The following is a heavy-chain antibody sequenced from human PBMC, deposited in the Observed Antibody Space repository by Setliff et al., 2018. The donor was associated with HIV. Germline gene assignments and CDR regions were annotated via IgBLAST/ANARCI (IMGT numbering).Heavy chain of an antibody. CDR3: ARGKTWLRFLDT. J-gene: IGHJ5*02. Sequence: GASVKVSCKASGYTFNNYGISWVRQAPGQGLEGMGWINTHSGYTNYAQNVQGRVTVTRDTSTSTAYMELRSLKSDDTVVYYCARGKTWLRFLDTWGQGTLVTVSS. V-gene: IGHV1-18*01. CDR1: GYTFNNYG. CDR2: INTHSGYT. D-gene: IGHD5-12*01.